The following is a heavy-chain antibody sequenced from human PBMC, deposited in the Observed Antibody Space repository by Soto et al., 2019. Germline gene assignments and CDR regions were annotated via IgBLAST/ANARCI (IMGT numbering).Heavy chain of an antibody. CDR1: GYTFTSYG. Sequence: ASVKVSCKASGYTFTSYGISWVRQATGQGLEWMGWMNPNSGNTGYAQKFQGRVTMTRNTSISTAYMELSSLRSEDTAVYYCARESTVTTNYGMDVWGQGTTVNVS. CDR2: MNPNSGNT. CDR3: ARESTVTTNYGMDV. V-gene: IGHV1-8*02. J-gene: IGHJ6*02. D-gene: IGHD4-17*01.